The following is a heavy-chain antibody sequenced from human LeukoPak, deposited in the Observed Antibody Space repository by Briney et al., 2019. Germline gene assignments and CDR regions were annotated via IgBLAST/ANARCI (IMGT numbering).Heavy chain of an antibody. CDR3: ARGSHSSFDY. V-gene: IGHV6-1*01. D-gene: IGHD3-10*01. Sequence: QTLSLTCALSGDSLSDNNVAWGWIRQSPSRGLEWLGSTYYRPKSNTDYAVSVKSRIAINTDTSKNQFSLQLNSVTPEDTGVYYCARGSHSSFDYWGQGTLVTVSS. J-gene: IGHJ4*02. CDR1: GDSLSDNNVA. CDR2: TYYRPKSNT.